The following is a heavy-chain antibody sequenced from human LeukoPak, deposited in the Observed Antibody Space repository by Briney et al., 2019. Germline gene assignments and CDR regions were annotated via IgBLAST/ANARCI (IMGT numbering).Heavy chain of an antibody. CDR1: GFTFSSYA. J-gene: IGHJ4*02. D-gene: IGHD2-8*01. Sequence: GGSLRLSCAASGFTFSSYAMTWVRQTPGKGLEWVSGISGSGGSTYYADSVKGRFTISRDNSKNTMYLQMDSLRAEDTAVYYCAKDPGGIVLMMSAIPPYYFDYWGQGTLVTVSS. V-gene: IGHV3-23*01. CDR2: ISGSGGST. CDR3: AKDPGGIVLMMSAIPPYYFDY.